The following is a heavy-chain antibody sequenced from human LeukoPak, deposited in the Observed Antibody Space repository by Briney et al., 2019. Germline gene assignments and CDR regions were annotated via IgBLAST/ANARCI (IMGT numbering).Heavy chain of an antibody. Sequence: SETLSLTCTVSGGSISIGTYYWSWIRQPTGKGLEWIRRIYTSGSTNYNPSLKSRVTISVDTSKNQLSLNLSSVTAADTAVYYCAREASKGLGGRGPFDYWGQGTLVTVSS. D-gene: IGHD1-26*01. CDR2: IYTSGST. CDR1: GGSISIGTYY. CDR3: AREASKGLGGRGPFDY. V-gene: IGHV4-61*02. J-gene: IGHJ4*02.